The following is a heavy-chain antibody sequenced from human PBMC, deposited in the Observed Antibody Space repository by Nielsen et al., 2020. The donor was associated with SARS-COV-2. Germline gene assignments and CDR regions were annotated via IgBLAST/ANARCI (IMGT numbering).Heavy chain of an antibody. D-gene: IGHD6-6*01. CDR2: INSDGSST. J-gene: IGHJ5*02. CDR1: GFTFSSYW. V-gene: IGHV3-74*01. CDR3: ARDRGSSSLDNWFDP. Sequence: GESLKISCAASGFTFSSYWMHWVRQAPGKGLVWVSRINSDGSSTSYADSVKGRFTISRDNAKNTLYLQMNSLRAEDTAVYYCARDRGSSSLDNWFDPWGQGTLVTVSS.